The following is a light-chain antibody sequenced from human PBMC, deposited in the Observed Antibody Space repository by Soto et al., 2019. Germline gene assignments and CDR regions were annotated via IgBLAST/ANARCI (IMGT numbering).Light chain of an antibody. CDR2: DVS. V-gene: IGLV2-11*01. J-gene: IGLJ3*02. CDR3: CSYAGSYSWV. CDR1: SSGVGNYNY. Sequence: QSALTQPSSVSGSPGQSVTISCTGTSSGVGNYNYVSWYQQHPGTAPKLMIYDVSKRPSGVPDRFSASKSGNTASLTISGLQAEDEADYYCCSYAGSYSWVFGGGTKLTVL.